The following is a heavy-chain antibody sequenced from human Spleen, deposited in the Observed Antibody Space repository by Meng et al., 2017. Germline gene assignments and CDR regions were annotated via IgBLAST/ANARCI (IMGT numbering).Heavy chain of an antibody. Sequence: ASVKVSCKASGYTFTGYYMHWVRQAPGQGLEWVGWISAYNGNTNYAQKLQGRVTMTTDTSTSTAYMELRSLRSDDTAVYYCARIGASDAFDIWGQGTMVTVSS. D-gene: IGHD1-26*01. CDR2: ISAYNGNT. J-gene: IGHJ3*02. CDR1: GYTFTGYY. CDR3: ARIGASDAFDI. V-gene: IGHV1-18*01.